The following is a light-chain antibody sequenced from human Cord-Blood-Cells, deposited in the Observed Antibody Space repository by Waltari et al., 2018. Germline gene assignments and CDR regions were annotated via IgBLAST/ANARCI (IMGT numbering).Light chain of an antibody. V-gene: IGKV4-1*01. Sequence: DIVMTQSPDSLAVSLGARTTINCNSTTSVLYSSNNKNYLAWYQQKPGQPPKLLIYWASTRESGVPDRFSGSGSGTDFTLTISSLQAEDVAVYYCQQYYSTPLTFGGGTKVEIK. J-gene: IGKJ4*01. CDR1: TSVLYSSNNKNY. CDR3: QQYYSTPLT. CDR2: WAS.